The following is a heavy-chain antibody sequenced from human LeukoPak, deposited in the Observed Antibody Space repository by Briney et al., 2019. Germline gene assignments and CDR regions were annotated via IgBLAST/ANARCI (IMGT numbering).Heavy chain of an antibody. J-gene: IGHJ4*02. CDR1: GGSISSYY. V-gene: IGHV4-59*08. Sequence: SETLSLTCTVSGGSISSYYRSWIRQPPGKGLEWIGYIYYSGSTNYNPSLKSRVTISVDTSKNQFSLKLSSVTAADTAVYYCARARPGRRYYFDYWGQGTLVTVSS. CDR2: IYYSGST. D-gene: IGHD3-10*01. CDR3: ARARPGRRYYFDY.